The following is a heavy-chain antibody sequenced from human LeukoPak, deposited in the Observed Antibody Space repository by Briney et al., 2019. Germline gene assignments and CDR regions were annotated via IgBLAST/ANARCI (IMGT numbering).Heavy chain of an antibody. CDR1: GGSISSGSYY. D-gene: IGHD3-10*01. Sequence: SETLSLTCTVSGGSISSGSYYWSWIRQPAGKGLEWIGRIYTSGSTNYNPSLKSRVTISVDTSKNQFSLKLSSVTAVDTAVYYCARDREGSGSYYLDYWGQGTLVTVSS. V-gene: IGHV4-61*02. CDR3: ARDREGSGSYYLDY. J-gene: IGHJ4*02. CDR2: IYTSGST.